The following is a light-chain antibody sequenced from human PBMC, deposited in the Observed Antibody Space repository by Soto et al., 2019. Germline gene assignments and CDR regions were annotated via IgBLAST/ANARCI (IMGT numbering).Light chain of an antibody. CDR3: QQYGSSPRIT. CDR2: GPS. V-gene: IGKV3-20*01. CDR1: QSVSSSY. J-gene: IGKJ5*01. Sequence: DTLLTQSRCTLRLSPGERATLCCRASQSVSSSYLAWYQQKPGQAPRLLIYGPSSRATGIPDRFNGSGSGTDFTLTISRLEHEDFAAYYCQQYGSSPRITFGQGTRLEIK.